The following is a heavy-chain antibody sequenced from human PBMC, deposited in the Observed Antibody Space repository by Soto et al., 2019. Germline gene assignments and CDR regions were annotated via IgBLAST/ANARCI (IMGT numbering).Heavy chain of an antibody. CDR3: TRGGAARPDY. D-gene: IGHD2-15*01. CDR2: ISGLSATT. J-gene: IGHJ4*02. Sequence: DVVLVNSGGGFARPGESLRLSCGASGFKFTSFGMNWVRQGPGKGLEWLSYISGLSATTYYADSVRGRFTVSRDNDMNLVFLQLKNLTGDETAVYYCTRGGAARPDYWGQGSRVVVSS. V-gene: IGHV3-48*04. CDR1: GFKFTSFG.